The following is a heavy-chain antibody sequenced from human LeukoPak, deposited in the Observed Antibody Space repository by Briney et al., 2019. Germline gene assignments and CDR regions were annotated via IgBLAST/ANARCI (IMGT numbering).Heavy chain of an antibody. J-gene: IGHJ4*02. D-gene: IGHD1-14*01. CDR3: AKPAKTDYADY. Sequence: GGSLRLSCAASGFTFSDHYMSWIRQAPGKGLEWVSYITNNGGNMFYSESVKGRFTISRDNSKNTLYLQMNSLRAEDTALYYCAKPAKTDYADYWGQGTLVTVSS. V-gene: IGHV3-11*01. CDR2: ITNNGGNM. CDR1: GFTFSDHY.